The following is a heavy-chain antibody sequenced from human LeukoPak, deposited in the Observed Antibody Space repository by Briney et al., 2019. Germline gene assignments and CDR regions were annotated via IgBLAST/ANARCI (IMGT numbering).Heavy chain of an antibody. Sequence: PSETLCLTCTVSGGSMSSDYWTWIRQPAGKGLEWIGRIYTSGTTNYNPSLKSRVTMSVDTSKNQFSLKVTSVTAADTAVYYCARNTAGSFDYWGQGTLVTVSS. CDR2: IYTSGTT. CDR1: GGSMSSDY. J-gene: IGHJ4*02. V-gene: IGHV4-4*07. D-gene: IGHD2-8*02. CDR3: ARNTAGSFDY.